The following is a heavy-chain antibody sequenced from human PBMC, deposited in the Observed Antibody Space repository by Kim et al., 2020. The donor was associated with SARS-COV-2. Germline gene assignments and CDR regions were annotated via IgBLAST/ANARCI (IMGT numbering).Heavy chain of an antibody. V-gene: IGHV3-30*04. CDR2: VSKETTNK. CDR3: ARDFHWLVDF. D-gene: IGHD6-19*01. CDR1: GFTFTDYA. Sequence: GGSLRLSCAASGFTFTDYAIHWVRQAPGKGLEWVAVVSKETTNKKYADSLKGRFSISRDNSKNTVYLEMNSLGPEDTGLYYCARDFHWLVDFWGQGTLVTVSP. J-gene: IGHJ4*02.